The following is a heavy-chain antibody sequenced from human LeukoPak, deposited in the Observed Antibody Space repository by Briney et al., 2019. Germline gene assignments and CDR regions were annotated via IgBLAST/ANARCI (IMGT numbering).Heavy chain of an antibody. D-gene: IGHD3-3*01. CDR2: ISAYNGNT. J-gene: IGHJ6*02. CDR1: GYTFTSYG. V-gene: IGHV1-18*01. Sequence: ASVKVSCKASGYTFTSYGISWVRQAPGQGLEWMGWISAYNGNTNYAQKLQGRVTMTTDTSTSTAYMELRSLRSDDTAVYYCASXXFWSGYPSDYGMDVWGQGTTVTVSS. CDR3: ASXXFWSGYPSDYGMDV.